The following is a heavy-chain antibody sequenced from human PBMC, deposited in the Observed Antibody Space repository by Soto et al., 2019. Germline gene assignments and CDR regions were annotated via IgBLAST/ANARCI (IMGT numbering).Heavy chain of an antibody. J-gene: IGHJ4*02. D-gene: IGHD2-15*01. Sequence: SETLSLTCAVYGGSFSGYYWSWIRQPPGKGLEWIGEINHSGSTNYNPSLKSRVTISVDTSKNQFSLKLSSVTAADTAVYYCARGRKKGYCSGGSCYPFDYWGQGTLVTVSS. CDR3: ARGRKKGYCSGGSCYPFDY. CDR1: GGSFSGYY. V-gene: IGHV4-34*01. CDR2: INHSGST.